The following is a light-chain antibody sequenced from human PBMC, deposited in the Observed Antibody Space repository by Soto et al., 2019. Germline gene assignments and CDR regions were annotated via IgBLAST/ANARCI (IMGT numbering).Light chain of an antibody. J-gene: IGLJ2*01. CDR1: SSDVGGYNY. CDR2: EVS. V-gene: IGLV2-14*01. CDR3: RSYTSSSTLA. Sequence: QSALTQPASVSGSPGQSITISCTGTSSDVGGYNYVSWYQQHPGKAPKLMIYEVSNRPSGVSNRFSGSTSGNTASLTISGLQSEDEADYYCRSYTSSSTLAFGGGTKLTVL.